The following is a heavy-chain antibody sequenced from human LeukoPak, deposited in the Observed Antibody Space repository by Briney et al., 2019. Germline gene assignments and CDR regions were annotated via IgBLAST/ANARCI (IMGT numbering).Heavy chain of an antibody. CDR3: ARDYHTLGYCSSTSCSARHFDY. D-gene: IGHD2-2*01. V-gene: IGHV1-2*02. CDR1: GYTFTGYY. Sequence: GASVKVSCKASGYTFTGYYMHWVRQAPGQGLEWMGWTNPNSGGTNYAQKFQGRVTMTRDTSISTAYMELSRLRSDDTAVYYCARDYHTLGYCSSTSCSARHFDYWGQGTLVTVSS. CDR2: TNPNSGGT. J-gene: IGHJ4*02.